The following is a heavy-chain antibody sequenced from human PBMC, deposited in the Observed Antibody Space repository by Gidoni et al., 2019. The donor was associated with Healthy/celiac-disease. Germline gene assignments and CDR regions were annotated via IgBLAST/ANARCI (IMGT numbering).Heavy chain of an antibody. CDR2: ISGSGGSK. J-gene: IGHJ4*02. Sequence: EVQLLESGGGLVQPGGSLRLSFAASVFTFSSYAMSWVRQAPGKGLEWVSAISGSGGSKYYADSVKGRFTISRDNSKNTLYLQMNSLRAEDTAVYYCASRGIVGAHYFDYWGQGTLVTVSS. CDR3: ASRGIVGAHYFDY. D-gene: IGHD1-26*01. V-gene: IGHV3-23*01. CDR1: VFTFSSYA.